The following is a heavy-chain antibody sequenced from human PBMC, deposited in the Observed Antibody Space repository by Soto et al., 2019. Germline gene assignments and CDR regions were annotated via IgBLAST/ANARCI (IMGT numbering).Heavy chain of an antibody. Sequence: EVQLVESGGGLIQPGGSLRLSCAASGLTVSNAYMAWVRQAPGMGLEWVSVIYDNGTTYYADSVKGRFTISRDTSTNTLSLPVDCLRADAAAVYYCGGPLRSGRNYGLDVWGQGTTVTVSS. J-gene: IGHJ6*02. CDR1: GLTVSNAY. CDR2: IYDNGTT. CDR3: GGPLRSGRNYGLDV. D-gene: IGHD3-10*01. V-gene: IGHV3-53*01.